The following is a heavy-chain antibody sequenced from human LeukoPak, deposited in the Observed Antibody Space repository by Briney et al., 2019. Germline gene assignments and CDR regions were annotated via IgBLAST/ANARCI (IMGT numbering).Heavy chain of an antibody. CDR3: ARDYGSFDVY. CDR2: ISAYNGNT. Sequence: ASVKVSSKASGYTFTSYGISWVRQAPGQGLEWMGWISAYNGNTNYAQKLQGRVTMTTDTSTSTAYMELRSLTSDATAVYYCARDYGSFDVYWGQGALVTVSS. D-gene: IGHD3-16*01. V-gene: IGHV1-18*01. J-gene: IGHJ4*02. CDR1: GYTFTSYG.